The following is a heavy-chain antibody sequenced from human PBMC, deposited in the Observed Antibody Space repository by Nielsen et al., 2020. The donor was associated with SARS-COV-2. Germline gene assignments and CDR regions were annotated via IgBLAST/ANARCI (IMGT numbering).Heavy chain of an antibody. CDR2: INPSGGST. D-gene: IGHD3-22*01. V-gene: IGHV1-46*01. CDR3: ARVPPPPYYYDSSGYQRDYYYYGMDV. J-gene: IGHJ6*02. Sequence: WVRQAPGQGLEWMGIINPSGGSTNYAQKFQGRVTITADESTSTAYMELSSLRSEDTAVYSCARVPPPPYYYDSSGYQRDYYYYGMDVWGQGTTVTVSS.